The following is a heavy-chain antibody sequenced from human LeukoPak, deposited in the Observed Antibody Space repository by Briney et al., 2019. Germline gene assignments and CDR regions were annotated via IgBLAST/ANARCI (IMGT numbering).Heavy chain of an antibody. CDR1: GGSISSGGYY. CDR2: IYYSGST. J-gene: IGHJ4*02. V-gene: IGHV4-31*03. CDR3: ARGFVGARMFDY. D-gene: IGHD6-6*01. Sequence: SETLSLTCTVSGGSISSGGYYWSWIRQHPGKGLEWIGYIYYSGSTYYNPSLKSRVTISVDTSKNQFSPKLSSVTAADTAVYYCARGFVGARMFDYWGQGTLVTVSS.